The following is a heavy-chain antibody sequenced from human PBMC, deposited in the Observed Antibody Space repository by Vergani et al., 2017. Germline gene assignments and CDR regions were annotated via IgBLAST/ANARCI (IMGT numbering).Heavy chain of an antibody. CDR2: IIPILGIA. CDR1: GGTFSSYT. Sequence: QVQLVQSGAEVKKPGSSVKVSCKASGGTFSSYTISWVRQAPGQGLEWMGRIIPILGIANYAQKFQGRVTITADKSTSTAYMELSSLRSEDTAVYYCAGPHLGGGAGYYYYGMDVWGQGTTVTVSS. V-gene: IGHV1-69*02. CDR3: AGPHLGGGAGYYYYGMDV. D-gene: IGHD3-16*01. J-gene: IGHJ6*02.